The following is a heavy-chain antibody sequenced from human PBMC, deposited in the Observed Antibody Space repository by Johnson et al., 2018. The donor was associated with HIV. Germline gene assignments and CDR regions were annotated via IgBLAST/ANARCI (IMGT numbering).Heavy chain of an antibody. Sequence: VQLVESGGGVVQPGRSLRLSCAASGFTFSNYVMHWVRQAPGKGLEWVAVISYDGSNKYYADSVKGRFTISRDNSKNTLYLQMNSLRAEDTDVYYCARDLLSSHLYAFDIWGQGTMVTVSS. J-gene: IGHJ3*02. CDR1: GFTFSNYV. CDR3: ARDLLSSHLYAFDI. D-gene: IGHD3-10*01. V-gene: IGHV3-30*04. CDR2: ISYDGSNK.